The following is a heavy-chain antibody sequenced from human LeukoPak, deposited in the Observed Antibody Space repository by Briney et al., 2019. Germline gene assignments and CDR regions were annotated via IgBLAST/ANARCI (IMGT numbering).Heavy chain of an antibody. CDR1: GFTFSSYA. J-gene: IGHJ6*02. CDR3: ARDLQTFWSGYITPYYYYGMDV. CDR2: ISYDGSNK. V-gene: IGHV3-30*04. D-gene: IGHD3-3*01. Sequence: PGGSLRLSCAASGFTFSSYAMHWVRQAPGKGLEWVAVISYDGSNKYYVDSVKGRFTISRDNSKNTLYLQMNSLRAEDTAVYYCARDLQTFWSGYITPYYYYGMDVWGQGTTVTVSS.